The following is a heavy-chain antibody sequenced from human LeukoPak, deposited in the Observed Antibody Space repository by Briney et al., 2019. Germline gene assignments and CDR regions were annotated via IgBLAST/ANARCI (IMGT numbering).Heavy chain of an antibody. D-gene: IGHD4-17*01. Sequence: GSSVKVSCKASGGTFSSYAISWVRQAPGQGLEWMGRIIPILGIANYAQKFQGRVTITADKSTSTAYMELSSLRSEDTAVYYCARDDTTVTTPGYWGQGTLVTVSS. J-gene: IGHJ4*02. CDR2: IIPILGIA. CDR3: ARDDTTVTTPGY. CDR1: GGTFSSYA. V-gene: IGHV1-69*04.